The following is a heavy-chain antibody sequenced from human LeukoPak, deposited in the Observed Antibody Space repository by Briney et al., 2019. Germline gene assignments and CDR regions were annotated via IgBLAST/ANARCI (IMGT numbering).Heavy chain of an antibody. J-gene: IGHJ4*02. V-gene: IGHV3-48*01. CDR1: GFTFRSYG. Sequence: GGSLRHSCAASGFTFRSYGMNWVRQAPGKGLEWVSYISTSSSIIYYADSIKGRFTISRDNAKNSLYLQMNSLRAEDTAVYYCARGLYYGSGTYCDYWGQGTLVTVSS. CDR2: ISTSSSII. CDR3: ARGLYYGSGTYCDY. D-gene: IGHD3-10*01.